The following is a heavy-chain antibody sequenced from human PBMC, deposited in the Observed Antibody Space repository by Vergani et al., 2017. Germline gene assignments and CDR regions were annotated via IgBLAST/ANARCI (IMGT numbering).Heavy chain of an antibody. Sequence: QVQLQESGPELVKPSETLSLICTVSGGSMNNDYWTWIRQPAGRALEWIRRIYPSGTTNHNPTLKSRVTMSVDTSKSQFSLQLSSLTAADTATYYCARVVAARGFDSWGQGILVTVSS. J-gene: IGHJ4*02. V-gene: IGHV4-4*07. CDR2: IYPSGTT. D-gene: IGHD6-6*01. CDR1: GGSMNNDY. CDR3: ARVVAARGFDS.